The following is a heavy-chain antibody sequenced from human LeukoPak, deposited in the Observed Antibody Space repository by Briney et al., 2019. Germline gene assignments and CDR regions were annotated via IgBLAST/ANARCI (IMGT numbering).Heavy chain of an antibody. J-gene: IGHJ4*02. D-gene: IGHD3-10*01. CDR2: ISAYNGNT. CDR3: AIVVEGFGDLILFDY. Sequence: ASAKMTCKESGDNIISNGFSCGRLDIAQGLEWMGSISAYNGNTDYAQKLQGRRSMTTHTSTSTAYMELRSLRSDDTAVYYCAIVVEGFGDLILFDYWGQGTLVTVSS. V-gene: IGHV1-18*01. CDR1: GDNIISNG.